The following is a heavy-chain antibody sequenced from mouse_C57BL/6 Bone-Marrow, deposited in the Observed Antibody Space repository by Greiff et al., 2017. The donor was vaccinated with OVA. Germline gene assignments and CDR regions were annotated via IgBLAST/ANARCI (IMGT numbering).Heavy chain of an antibody. CDR3: ARRGVYYDSYYFDY. V-gene: IGHV5-12*01. J-gene: IGHJ2*01. D-gene: IGHD2-4*01. Sequence: EVKLVESGGGLVQPGGSLKLSCAASGFTFSDYYMYWVRQTPEKRLEWVAYISNGGGSTYYPDTVKGRFTISRDNAKNTLYLQMSRLKSEDTAMYYCARRGVYYDSYYFDYWGQGTTLTVSS. CDR1: GFTFSDYY. CDR2: ISNGGGST.